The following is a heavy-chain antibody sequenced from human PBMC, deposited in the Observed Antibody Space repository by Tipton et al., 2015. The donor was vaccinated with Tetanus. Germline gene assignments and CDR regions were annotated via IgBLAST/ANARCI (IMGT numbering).Heavy chain of an antibody. D-gene: IGHD2/OR15-2a*01. Sequence: SLRLSCAASGFKFDEYSMHWVRQPPGKGLEWVSGISWKSDSMGYEDPVKGRFTISRDNSKNSLYLQINSLRAEDTGLYYCVKDIGYCSMLTKEYFYFGMYGWGQGATFTVSS. V-gene: IGHV3-9*01. CDR2: ISWKSDSM. CDR3: VKDIGYCSMLTKEYFYFGMYG. J-gene: IGHJ6*02. CDR1: GFKFDEYS.